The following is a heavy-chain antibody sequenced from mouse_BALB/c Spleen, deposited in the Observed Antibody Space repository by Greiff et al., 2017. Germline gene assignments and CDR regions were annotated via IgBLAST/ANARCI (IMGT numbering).Heavy chain of an antibody. CDR3: TRSDYRYDGFAY. J-gene: IGHJ3*01. CDR1: GYSFTSYW. D-gene: IGHD2-14*01. V-gene: IGHV1-5*01. CDR2: IYPGNSDT. Sequence: EVQLQQSGTVLARPGASVKMSCKASGYSFTSYWMHWVKQRPGQGLEWIGAIYPGNSDTSYNQKFKGKAKLTAVTSASTAYMELSSLTNEDSAVYYCTRSDYRYDGFAYWGQGTLVTVSA.